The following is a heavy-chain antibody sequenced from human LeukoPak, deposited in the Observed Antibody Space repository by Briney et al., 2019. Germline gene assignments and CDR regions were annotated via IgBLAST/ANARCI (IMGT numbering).Heavy chain of an antibody. V-gene: IGHV7-4-1*02. CDR3: ARVTFGGVRGVIITIDY. CDR2: INTNTGNP. CDR1: GYTFTNYA. Sequence: ASVKVSCKASGYTFTNYAMNWVRQAPGQGLEWMGWINTNTGNPTYAQGFTGRFVFSLDTSVSTAYLQISSLKAEDTAVYYCARVTFGGVRGVIITIDYWGQGTLVTVSS. J-gene: IGHJ4*02. D-gene: IGHD3-10*01.